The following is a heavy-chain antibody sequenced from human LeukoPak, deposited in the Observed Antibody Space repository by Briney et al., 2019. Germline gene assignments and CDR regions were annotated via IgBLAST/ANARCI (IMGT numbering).Heavy chain of an antibody. V-gene: IGHV4-34*01. J-gene: IGHJ4*02. CDR3: ARRPTQLLGEFDY. Sequence: SETLSLTCAVYGGSFSGYYWSWIRQPPGKGLEWIGEINHSGSTNYNPSLKSRDTISVDTSKNQFSLKLSSVTAADTAVYYCARRPTQLLGEFDYWGQGTLVTVSS. CDR1: GGSFSGYY. D-gene: IGHD3-10*01. CDR2: INHSGST.